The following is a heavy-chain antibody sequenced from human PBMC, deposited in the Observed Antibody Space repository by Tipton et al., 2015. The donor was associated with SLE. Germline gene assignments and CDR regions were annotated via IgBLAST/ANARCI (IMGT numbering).Heavy chain of an antibody. V-gene: IGHV4-4*07. D-gene: IGHD1-1*01. Sequence: TLSLTCTVPGGSISTYYWNWIRQPAGKGLEWIGRIYSSGSTSLNPSLKSRVTLSVDTSKNQFSLKLSSVSATDTAVYYCARGPNCLDYWGQGALVTVSS. CDR3: ARGPNCLDY. CDR2: IYSSGST. J-gene: IGHJ4*02. CDR1: GGSISTYY.